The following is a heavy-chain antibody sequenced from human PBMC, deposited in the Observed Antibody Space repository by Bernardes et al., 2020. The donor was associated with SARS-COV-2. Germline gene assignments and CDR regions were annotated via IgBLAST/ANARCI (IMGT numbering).Heavy chain of an antibody. CDR2: ISPTSYSV. CDR1: GFTFRSYS. J-gene: IGHJ3*01. V-gene: IGHV3-21*01. Sequence: VGSLSLSCAASGFTFRSYSMNWVRQAPGKGLEWVSSISPTSYSVYYADSVKGRFTVSRDNAENSLYLQMKSLRAEDTAVYYCTRDHGLFRRDHDVFDFWGQGTMVTVSS. CDR3: TRDHGLFRRDHDVFDF. D-gene: IGHD4-17*01.